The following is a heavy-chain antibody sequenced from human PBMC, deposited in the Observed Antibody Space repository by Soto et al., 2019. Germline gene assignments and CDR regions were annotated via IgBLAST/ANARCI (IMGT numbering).Heavy chain of an antibody. CDR1: GFTFTSSA. D-gene: IGHD3-9*01. CDR3: AADYYDILTGFPRMGYYGMDV. V-gene: IGHV1-58*01. J-gene: IGHJ6*02. CDR2: IVVGSGNT. Sequence: ASVKVSCKASGFTFTSSAVQWVRQARGQRLEWIGWIVVGSGNTNYAQKFQERVTITRDMSTSTAYMELSSLRSEDTAVYYCAADYYDILTGFPRMGYYGMDVWGQGTTVTVSS.